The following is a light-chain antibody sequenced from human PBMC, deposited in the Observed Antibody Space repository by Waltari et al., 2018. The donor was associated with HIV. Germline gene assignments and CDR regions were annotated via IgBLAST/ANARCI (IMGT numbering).Light chain of an antibody. J-gene: IGKJ4*01. Sequence: EVVMTQSPATLSVSPGERATLSCRASQSVSSNLAWYQQTPGQAPRILIYDASTRATGIPARFSGGGSGTEFTLTISSLQSEDFAVYYCQQYNNWPPLTFGGGTKVEIK. CDR3: QQYNNWPPLT. CDR1: QSVSSN. V-gene: IGKV3-15*01. CDR2: DAS.